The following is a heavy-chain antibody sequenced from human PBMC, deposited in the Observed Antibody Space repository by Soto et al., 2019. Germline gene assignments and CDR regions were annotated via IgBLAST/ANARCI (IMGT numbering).Heavy chain of an antibody. CDR1: GDSFSSNSAA. V-gene: IGHV6-1*01. Sequence: PSQTLSLTCAISGDSFSSNSAAWNWIRQSPSRGLEWLGRTYYRSKWYNDYAVSVKSRITINPDTSKNQFSLQLNSVTPEDTAVYYCARDQRANIVARINYYYYGMDVWGQGTTVTVSS. J-gene: IGHJ6*02. D-gene: IGHD5-12*01. CDR2: TYYRSKWYN. CDR3: ARDQRANIVARINYYYYGMDV.